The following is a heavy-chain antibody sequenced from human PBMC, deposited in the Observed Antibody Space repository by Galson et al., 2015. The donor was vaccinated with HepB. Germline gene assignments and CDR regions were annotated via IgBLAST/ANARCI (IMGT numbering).Heavy chain of an antibody. Sequence: SLRLSCAASGFTFSSYGMHWVRQAPGKGLEWVAVISYDGSNKYYADSVKGRFTISRDNSKNTLYLQMNSLRAEDTAVYYCAKDLRWASLATTGLLYYWGQGTLVTVSS. D-gene: IGHD4-17*01. CDR2: ISYDGSNK. CDR3: AKDLRWASLATTGLLYY. CDR1: GFTFSSYG. V-gene: IGHV3-30*18. J-gene: IGHJ4*02.